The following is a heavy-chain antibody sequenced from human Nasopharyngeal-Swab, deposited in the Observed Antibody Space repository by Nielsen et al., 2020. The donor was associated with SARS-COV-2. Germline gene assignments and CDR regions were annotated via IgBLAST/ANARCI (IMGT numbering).Heavy chain of an antibody. V-gene: IGHV3-21*01. CDR2: ISSSSSYI. Sequence: GESLKISCAASGFTFSTYAMNWVRRAPGKGLEWVSSISSSSSYIYYADSVKGRFTISRDNAKNSLYLQMNSLRAEDTAVYYCAREPRDCSGGSCYFDYWGQGTLVTVSS. J-gene: IGHJ4*02. CDR1: GFTFSTYA. D-gene: IGHD2-15*01. CDR3: AREPRDCSGGSCYFDY.